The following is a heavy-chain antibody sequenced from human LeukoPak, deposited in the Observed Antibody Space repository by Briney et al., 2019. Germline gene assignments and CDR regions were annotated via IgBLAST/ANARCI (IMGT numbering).Heavy chain of an antibody. CDR1: GFTFSDYY. J-gene: IGHJ5*02. D-gene: IGHD4-11*01. CDR2: ISSSGSTI. CDR3: AKDLTTRRSPIDP. V-gene: IGHV3-11*04. Sequence: GGSLRLSCAASGFTFSDYYMSWIRQAPGKGLEWVSYISSSGSTIYYADSVKGRFTISRDNAKNSLYLQMNSLRAEDTAVYYCAKDLTTRRSPIDPWGQGTLVTVSS.